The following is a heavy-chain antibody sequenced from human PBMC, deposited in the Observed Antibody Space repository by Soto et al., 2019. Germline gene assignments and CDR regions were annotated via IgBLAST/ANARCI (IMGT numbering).Heavy chain of an antibody. D-gene: IGHD3-22*01. CDR1: GYTFTSYG. Sequence: PSVKVSCKTSGYTFTSYGISWVRQAPGQGLEWMGWISAYNGNTNYAQSLQGRVTMTTDTSTTTAYMELRSLRSDDTAVYYCARDSYDSSGYPLYFDYWGQGTLVTVSS. V-gene: IGHV1-18*01. CDR2: ISAYNGNT. CDR3: ARDSYDSSGYPLYFDY. J-gene: IGHJ4*02.